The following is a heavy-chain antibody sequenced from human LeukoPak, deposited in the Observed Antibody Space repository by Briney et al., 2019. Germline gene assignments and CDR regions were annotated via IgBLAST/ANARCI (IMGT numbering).Heavy chain of an antibody. D-gene: IGHD2-21*01. J-gene: IGHJ3*01. Sequence: GGSLRLSCAASGFSLSTYAMSWVRQAPGKGLEWVSVIYSTGTTYYADSVKGRFTISRDKSKNTLYLQMNSLRAEDTAVYYCAGPSVVDAFDVWGQGTLVIVSS. CDR2: IYSTGTT. CDR3: AGPSVVDAFDV. V-gene: IGHV3-66*01. CDR1: GFSLSTYA.